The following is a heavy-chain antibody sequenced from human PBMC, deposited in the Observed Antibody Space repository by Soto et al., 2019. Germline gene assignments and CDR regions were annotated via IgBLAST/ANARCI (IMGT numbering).Heavy chain of an antibody. V-gene: IGHV1-8*01. CDR2: MNPNSGNT. D-gene: IGHD3-10*01. CDR3: ARVRISITMGRGVIKVIDY. J-gene: IGHJ4*02. Sequence: QVQLVQSGAEVKKPGASVKVSCKASGYTFTSYDINWVRQATGQGLEWMGWMNPNSGNTGYAQKFQGRVTMTRNTARSNAYMELSSLRSEDTAVYYCARVRISITMGRGVIKVIDYWGQGTLVTVSS. CDR1: GYTFTSYD.